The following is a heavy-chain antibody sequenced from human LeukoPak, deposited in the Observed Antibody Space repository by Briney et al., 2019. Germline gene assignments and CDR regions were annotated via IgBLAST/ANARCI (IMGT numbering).Heavy chain of an antibody. CDR3: ASGLDYDYVWGSYRWLVY. V-gene: IGHV4-39*01. CDR2: IYYSGST. D-gene: IGHD3-16*02. Sequence: SETLSLTCTVSGGSISSSSYYWGWIRQPPGKGLEWIGSIYYSGSTYYNPSLKSRVTISVDTSKNQFSLKLSSVTAADTAVYYCASGLDYDYVWGSYRWLVYWGQGTLVTVST. J-gene: IGHJ4*02. CDR1: GGSISSSSYY.